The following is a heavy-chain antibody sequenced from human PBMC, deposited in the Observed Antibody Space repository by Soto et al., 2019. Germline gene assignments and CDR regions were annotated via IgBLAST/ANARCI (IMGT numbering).Heavy chain of an antibody. CDR2: IYYSGST. V-gene: IGHV4-39*01. Sequence: SETLSLTCTVFGGSITSSSYYWGLIRQPPGKGLEWIGSIYYSGSTYYNPSLKSRVTISVDTSKKQCSLKLSSVTAADTAVYYCATQEVGGTYVYTFDPWGQGTLVTVSS. CDR3: ATQEVGGTYVYTFDP. CDR1: GGSITSSSYY. J-gene: IGHJ5*02. D-gene: IGHD1-26*01.